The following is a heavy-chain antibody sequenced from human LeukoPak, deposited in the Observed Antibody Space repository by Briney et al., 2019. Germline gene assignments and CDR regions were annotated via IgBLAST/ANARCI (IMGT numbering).Heavy chain of an antibody. Sequence: GGSLRLSCAASGFTFSSYTMNWVRQAPGKGLEWVSSISSGSNYIYYVDSLKGRFTISRDNARNSLYLQMNSLRAEDTAVYYCAREAYCSGGSCYYFDYWGQGTLVTVSS. CDR1: GFTFSSYT. CDR3: AREAYCSGGSCYYFDY. D-gene: IGHD2-15*01. CDR2: ISSGSNYI. V-gene: IGHV3-21*01. J-gene: IGHJ4*02.